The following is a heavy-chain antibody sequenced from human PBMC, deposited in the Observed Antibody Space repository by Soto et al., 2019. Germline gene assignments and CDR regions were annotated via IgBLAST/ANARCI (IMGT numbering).Heavy chain of an antibody. CDR2: ISIRGGDE. J-gene: IGHJ4*02. V-gene: IGHV3-30*03. Sequence: QVQLVESGGGVVQPGKSLRLSCAASGFTFSSYAMHWARQAPGKGLEWVTVISIRGGDEYYAESVRGRFTISRDDSKNTVYLQMDSLRVEDTAVYYCARGPIVALQPLDYWGQGTLVTVSS. CDR3: ARGPIVALQPLDY. CDR1: GFTFSSYA. D-gene: IGHD6-6*01.